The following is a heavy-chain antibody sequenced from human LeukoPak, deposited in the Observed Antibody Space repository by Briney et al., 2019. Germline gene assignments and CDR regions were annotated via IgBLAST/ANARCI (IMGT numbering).Heavy chain of an antibody. Sequence: PSETLPLICSVSRGSISSYYWSWIRQSPGKGLEWIGYIYYRGDTDYNPSLQSRVTMSIDLSKNQFSLKVDSVTAADTAVYFCARGGRWVQDPLDFWGQGTPVTVSS. V-gene: IGHV4-59*01. CDR2: IYYRGDT. CDR3: ARGGRWVQDPLDF. D-gene: IGHD3-10*01. J-gene: IGHJ4*02. CDR1: RGSISSYY.